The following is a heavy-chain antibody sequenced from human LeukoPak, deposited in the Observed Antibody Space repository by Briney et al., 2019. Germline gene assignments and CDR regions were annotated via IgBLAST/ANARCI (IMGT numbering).Heavy chain of an antibody. Sequence: SQTLPLTCAISGGSVSCHSAAWHCIRQSPSRGLEGLGWTYYRSKRYTDYTGSVKSRIIINPDTSKNQFSLQLNSVTPEDTALYYCARGSHGSYYDSSGYYDPHYGMDVWGQGTTVTVSS. CDR1: GGSVSCHSAA. CDR3: ARGSHGSYYDSSGYYDPHYGMDV. V-gene: IGHV6-1*01. CDR2: TYYRSKRYT. J-gene: IGHJ6*02. D-gene: IGHD3-22*01.